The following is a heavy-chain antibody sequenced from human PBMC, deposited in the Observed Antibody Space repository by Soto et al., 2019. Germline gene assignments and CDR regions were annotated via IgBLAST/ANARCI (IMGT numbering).Heavy chain of an antibody. J-gene: IGHJ5*02. Sequence: QLQLQESGPGLVKPSETLSLTCTVSGGSISSSSYYWGWIRQPPGKGLEWIGSIYYSGSTYYNPSLKSRVTISVDTSKNQFSLKLSSVTAADTAVYYCARPWMTTVTRDHVNWFDPWGQGTLVTVSS. V-gene: IGHV4-39*01. CDR3: ARPWMTTVTRDHVNWFDP. CDR2: IYYSGST. CDR1: GGSISSSSYY. D-gene: IGHD4-17*01.